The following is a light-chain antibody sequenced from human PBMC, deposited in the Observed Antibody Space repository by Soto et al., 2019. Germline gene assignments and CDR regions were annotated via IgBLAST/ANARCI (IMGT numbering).Light chain of an antibody. CDR1: SSDVGGYNY. CDR3: SSYTSSSK. V-gene: IGLV2-14*01. CDR2: DVS. J-gene: IGLJ2*01. Sequence: QSALTQPASVSGSPGQSITISCTGTSSDVGGYNYVSWYQLHPGKAPKLMIYDVSNRPSGVSNRFSGSKSGNTASLTISGLQAEDEDDYYCSSYTSSSKFGGGTKLTVL.